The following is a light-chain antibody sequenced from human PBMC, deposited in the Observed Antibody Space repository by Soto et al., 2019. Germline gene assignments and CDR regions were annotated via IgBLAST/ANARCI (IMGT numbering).Light chain of an antibody. Sequence: IVLTQSPATLSVSPWERATLSCRASQGVSALLAWYQQKPRQAPRLLIYDTSTRATGIPARFSGRGSGTDFTLTISSLQSEDFAIYYCQQYNTCPYNFGQGTK. V-gene: IGKV3-15*01. CDR1: QGVSAL. CDR2: DTS. J-gene: IGKJ2*01. CDR3: QQYNTCPYN.